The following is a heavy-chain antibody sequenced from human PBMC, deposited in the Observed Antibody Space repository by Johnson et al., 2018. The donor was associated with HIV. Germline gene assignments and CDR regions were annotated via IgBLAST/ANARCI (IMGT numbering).Heavy chain of an antibody. J-gene: IGHJ3*01. D-gene: IGHD3-9*01. CDR1: GFTVSSYY. V-gene: IGHV3-66*01. Sequence: VQLVESGGGLVQPGGSLRLSCAASGFTVSSYYMTWVRQAPGKGLEWVSVFFGGDGTYYADSVRGRFIISRDNSKNILYLQMNSLRPEDTAVYYCARERFSDMLTGYHAFDGWGQGTMVTVSS. CDR3: ARERFSDMLTGYHAFDG. CDR2: FFGGDGT.